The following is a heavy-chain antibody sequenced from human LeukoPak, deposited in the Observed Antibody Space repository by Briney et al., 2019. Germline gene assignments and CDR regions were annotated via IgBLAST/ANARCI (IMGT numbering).Heavy chain of an antibody. CDR2: INPNSGGT. CDR3: AREENSSSWYSSYYYYYYGMDV. CDR1: GYTFTGYY. V-gene: IGHV1-2*02. Sequence: ASVKVSCKASGYTFTGYYMHWVRQAPGQGLKWMGWINPNSGGTNYAQKFQGRDTMTRDTSISTAYMELSRLRSDDTAVYYCAREENSSSWYSSYYYYYYGMDVWGQGTTVTVSS. D-gene: IGHD6-13*01. J-gene: IGHJ6*02.